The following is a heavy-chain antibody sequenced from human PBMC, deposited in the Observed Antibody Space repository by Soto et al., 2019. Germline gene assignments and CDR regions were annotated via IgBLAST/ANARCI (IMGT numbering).Heavy chain of an antibody. CDR2: ISGSGINT. CDR1: GFTFSNYA. D-gene: IGHD4-17*01. CDR3: VKDYYGDYDPSQYFYYGIDL. V-gene: IGHV3-23*01. Sequence: GGSLRLSCAVSGFTFSNYAFSWVRQAPGKGLEWVSAISGSGINTYYADSLKGRFTISRDNFMNTLHLEMNSLTAEDTAVYFCVKDYYGDYDPSQYFYYGIDLSAQGATVSVCS. J-gene: IGHJ6*02.